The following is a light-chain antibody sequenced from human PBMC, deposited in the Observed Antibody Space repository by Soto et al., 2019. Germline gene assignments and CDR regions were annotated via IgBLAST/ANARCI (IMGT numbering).Light chain of an antibody. Sequence: QSAASLAVSLGERAPIKCRAGRRVFYSSSNSDALAWYQHKPRQPPKLLFDWASAREAGVPDRFIGGGSGTNFTLTITSLQPEDVAAYYCQQYSDTHITFGQGTRLEIK. V-gene: IGKV4-1*01. CDR1: RRVFYSSSNSDA. CDR2: WAS. CDR3: QQYSDTHIT. J-gene: IGKJ5*01.